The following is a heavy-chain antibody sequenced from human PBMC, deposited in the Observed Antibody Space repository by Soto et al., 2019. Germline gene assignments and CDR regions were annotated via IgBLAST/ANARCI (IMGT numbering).Heavy chain of an antibody. D-gene: IGHD3-22*01. CDR1: GYTFTGYY. CDR2: INPNSGGT. V-gene: IGHV1-2*04. Sequence: GXSVKVSCKASGYTFTGYYTHWVRQAPGQGLEWMGWINPNSGGTNYAQKFQGCVTMTRDTSISTAYMELSRLRSDDTAVYYCAREQYDSSGYYNYWGQGTLVTVSS. CDR3: AREQYDSSGYYNY. J-gene: IGHJ4*02.